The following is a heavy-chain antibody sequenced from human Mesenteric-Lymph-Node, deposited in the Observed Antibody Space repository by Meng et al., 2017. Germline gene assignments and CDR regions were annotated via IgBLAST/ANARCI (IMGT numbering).Heavy chain of an antibody. J-gene: IGHJ4*02. D-gene: IGHD5-12*01. Sequence: LLGSDPGLVKPSQTLSLTCTVSDGFTTSDDYYWSWIRQPPGKGLEWIGYIHYSGTTYYNPSLKSRIAISLDTSKNQFSLNLNSVTAADAAVYYCARDSPGGYGYFDSWGQGTLVTVSS. CDR3: ARDSPGGYGYFDS. V-gene: IGHV4-30-4*01. CDR2: IHYSGTT. CDR1: DGFTTSDDYY.